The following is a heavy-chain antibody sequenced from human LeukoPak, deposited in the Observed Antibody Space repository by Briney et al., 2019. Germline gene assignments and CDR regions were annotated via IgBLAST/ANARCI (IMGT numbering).Heavy chain of an antibody. CDR2: VYDGGKT. CDR1: GASIGSFY. CDR3: ARGGPRTDDYNFDY. V-gene: IGHV4-59*01. Sequence: SETLSLTCSVSGASIGSFYWSWIRQTPGEGLEWIGYVYDGGKTYYDPSLKGRVTISVDTSNNQFSLKLRSVTAADTAVYYCARGGPRTDDYNFDYWGQGTLVSVSS. J-gene: IGHJ4*02. D-gene: IGHD5-24*01.